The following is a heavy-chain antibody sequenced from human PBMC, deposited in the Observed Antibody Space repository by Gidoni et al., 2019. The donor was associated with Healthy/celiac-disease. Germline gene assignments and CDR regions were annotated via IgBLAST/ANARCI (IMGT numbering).Heavy chain of an antibody. CDR3: AREDIVVVPAAIRGAFDI. V-gene: IGHV1-69*01. CDR2: IIPIFGTA. D-gene: IGHD2-2*01. Sequence: QVQLVQSGAEVKKPGSSVKVSCKASGGTFSSYAISWVRQAPGQGLEWMGGIIPIFGTANDAQKFQGRVTITADESTSTAYMELSSLRSEDTAVYYCAREDIVVVPAAIRGAFDIWGQGTMVTVSS. J-gene: IGHJ3*02. CDR1: GGTFSSYA.